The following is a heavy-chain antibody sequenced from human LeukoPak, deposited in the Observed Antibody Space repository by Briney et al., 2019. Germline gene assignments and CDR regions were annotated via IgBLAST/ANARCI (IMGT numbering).Heavy chain of an antibody. V-gene: IGHV3-66*03. CDR1: GFTVSSNY. Sequence: GGSLRLSCAASGFTVSSNYMSWVRQAPGKGLEWVSVIYSSGSTYYADSVKGRFTISRDNSKNTLYLQMNSLRAEDTAVYYCAKDYSSSPASGYYYYMDVWGKGTTVTVSS. CDR2: IYSSGST. D-gene: IGHD6-6*01. CDR3: AKDYSSSPASGYYYYMDV. J-gene: IGHJ6*03.